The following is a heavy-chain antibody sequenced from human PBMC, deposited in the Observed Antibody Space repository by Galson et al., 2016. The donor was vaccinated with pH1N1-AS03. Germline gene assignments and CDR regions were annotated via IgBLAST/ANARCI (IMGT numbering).Heavy chain of an antibody. CDR3: ARDRGRGCHLFDYYDGMAV. CDR2: INAGNGNT. Sequence: SVKVSCKASGYTFTSYAMHWVRQAPGQRLGWMGWINAGNGNTKYSQKFQGRVTITRDTSASTTYMELSSLRSEDTAVYYCARDRGRGCHLFDYYDGMAVWAQGTTVTVSS. D-gene: IGHD3-10*01. CDR1: GYTFTSYA. J-gene: IGHJ6*02. V-gene: IGHV1-3*01.